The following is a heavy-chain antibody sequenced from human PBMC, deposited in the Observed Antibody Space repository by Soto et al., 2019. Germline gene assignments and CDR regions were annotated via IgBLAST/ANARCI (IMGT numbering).Heavy chain of an antibody. CDR2: IYYSGST. D-gene: IGHD3-22*01. CDR1: GGSISSYY. CDR3: ARGIYDSSGYYFDY. J-gene: IGHJ4*02. V-gene: IGHV4-59*08. Sequence: PSETLSLTCTVSGGSISSYYWSWIRQPPGKGLEWIGYIYYSGSTNYNPSLKSRVTISVDTSKNQFSLKLSSVTAADTAVYYCARGIYDSSGYYFDYWGQGTLVTVS.